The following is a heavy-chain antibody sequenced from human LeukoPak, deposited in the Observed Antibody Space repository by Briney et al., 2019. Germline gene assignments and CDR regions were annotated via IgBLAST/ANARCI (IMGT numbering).Heavy chain of an antibody. Sequence: GGSLRLSCAASGFIFSDYAMTWVRQIPGKGLEWVSSITGSGCGTQYGDSVKGRFTVSRDNSKNTLYLQMDSLRVEDTALYYCGMDPNGDYIGAFDFWGQGTLVTVSS. V-gene: IGHV3-23*01. D-gene: IGHD4-17*01. CDR3: GMDPNGDYIGAFDF. CDR1: GFIFSDYA. CDR2: ITGSGCGT. J-gene: IGHJ3*01.